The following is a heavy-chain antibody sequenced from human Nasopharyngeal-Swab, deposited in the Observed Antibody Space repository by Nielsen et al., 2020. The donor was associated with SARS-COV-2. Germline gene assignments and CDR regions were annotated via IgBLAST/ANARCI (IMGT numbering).Heavy chain of an antibody. CDR1: GFTFSSHA. D-gene: IGHD4-17*01. V-gene: IGHV3-23*01. CDR3: ARDLHGDTNYYYYGMDV. Sequence: GESLKISCAASGFTFSSHAMSWVRQAPGKGLEWVSSISGSGSNTHYADSVKGRFTISRDNSKNTLYLQMNSLRAEDTAVYYCARDLHGDTNYYYYGMDVWGQGTTVTVSS. J-gene: IGHJ6*02. CDR2: ISGSGSNT.